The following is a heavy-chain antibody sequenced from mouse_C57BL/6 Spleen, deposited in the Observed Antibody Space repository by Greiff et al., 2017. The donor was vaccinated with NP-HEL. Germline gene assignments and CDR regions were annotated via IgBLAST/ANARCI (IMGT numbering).Heavy chain of an antibody. CDR1: GFTFSDYG. Sequence: EVKVVESGGGLVKPGGSLKLSCAASGFTFSDYGMHWVRQAPEKGLEWVAYISSGSSTIYYADTVKGRFTISRDNAKNTLFLQMTSLRSEDTAMYYCARQFYYYGSSLTMDYWGQGTSVTVSS. D-gene: IGHD1-1*01. V-gene: IGHV5-17*01. CDR2: ISSGSSTI. J-gene: IGHJ4*01. CDR3: ARQFYYYGSSLTMDY.